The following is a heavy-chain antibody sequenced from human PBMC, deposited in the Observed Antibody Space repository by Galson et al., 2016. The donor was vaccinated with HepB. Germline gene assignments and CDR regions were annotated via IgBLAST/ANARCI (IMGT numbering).Heavy chain of an antibody. V-gene: IGHV3-7*01. D-gene: IGHD6-6*01. CDR1: GFSFSNYW. J-gene: IGHJ6*04. Sequence: SLRLSCAASGFSFSNYWMTWVRQPPGKGLEWVANIKGDGSERSYVDSLKGRFTISRDNAKNSLYLQMNSLRAEDTAVYYCARGSEYSSPGVDYYYRGMDVWGRGTTVTASS. CDR2: IKGDGSER. CDR3: ARGSEYSSPGVDYYYRGMDV.